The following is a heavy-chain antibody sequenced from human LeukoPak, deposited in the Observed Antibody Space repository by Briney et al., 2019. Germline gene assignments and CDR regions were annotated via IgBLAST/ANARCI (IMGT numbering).Heavy chain of an antibody. CDR2: IYGSGGST. D-gene: IGHD6-13*01. CDR1: GFTFSSYA. J-gene: IGHJ4*02. V-gene: IGHV3-23*01. CDR3: AKWYSSSWLNTYYFDY. Sequence: GGSLRLSCSASGFTFSSYAMSWGRQAPGEGVEWVSAIYGSGGSTYYADSVKGRFTISRDNSKNTLYLQMNSLRAEDTAVYYCAKWYSSSWLNTYYFDYWGQGTLVTVSS.